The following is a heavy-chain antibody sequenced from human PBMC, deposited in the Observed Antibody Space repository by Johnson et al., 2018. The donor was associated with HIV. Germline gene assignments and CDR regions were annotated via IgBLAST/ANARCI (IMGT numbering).Heavy chain of an antibody. CDR1: GFTFSNSA. Sequence: QVQLVESGGGVVQPGRSLRLSCAASGFTFSNSAMHWVRQAPGKGLEWVAVISYVGTNEYYADSVKGRFTISRDNSKNPLYLKMNSLSVEEPAVYYCARDELLRFWGWFTWGQGKMFTVSS. CDR2: ISYVGTNE. V-gene: IGHV3-30*04. D-gene: IGHD3-3*01. CDR3: ARDELLRFWGWFT. J-gene: IGHJ3*01.